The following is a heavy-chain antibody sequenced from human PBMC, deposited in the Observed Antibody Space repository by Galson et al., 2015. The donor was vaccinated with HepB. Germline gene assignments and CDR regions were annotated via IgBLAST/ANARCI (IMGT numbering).Heavy chain of an antibody. V-gene: IGHV3-21*01. CDR3: ARRIAVAGIRWGDATNWFDP. J-gene: IGHJ5*02. CDR2: ISSSSSFI. Sequence: SLRLSCAASGFTFSSYSMNWVRQAPGKGLEWVSSISSSSSFIYYADSVKGRFTISRDNAKNSLYLQMNSLRAEDTAVYYCARRIAVAGIRWGDATNWFDPWGQGTLSPSPQ. CDR1: GFTFSSYS. D-gene: IGHD6-19*01.